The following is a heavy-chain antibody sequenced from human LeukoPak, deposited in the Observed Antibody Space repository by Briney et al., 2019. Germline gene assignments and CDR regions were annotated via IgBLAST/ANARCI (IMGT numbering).Heavy chain of an antibody. CDR3: ARHFDWLLTSFDP. Sequence: PSGTLSLTCTVSGGSISSYYWSWIRQPPGKGLEWIGYIYYSGSTNYNPSLRSRVTISVDTSKNQFSLKLSSVTAADTAVYYCARHFDWLLTSFDPWGQGTLVTVSS. CDR2: IYYSGST. D-gene: IGHD3-9*01. CDR1: GGSISSYY. V-gene: IGHV4-59*08. J-gene: IGHJ5*02.